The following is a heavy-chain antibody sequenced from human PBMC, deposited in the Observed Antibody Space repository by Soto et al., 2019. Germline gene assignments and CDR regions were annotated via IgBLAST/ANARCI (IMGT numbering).Heavy chain of an antibody. CDR1: GYTFTSYS. V-gene: IGHV1-3*04. Sequence: ASVKVSCKASGYTFTSYSIHWVRQAPGQGLEWIGWINTDNGDAKYSQKFQGRVTVTRDKSATTAYMEVSSLRSEDTAVYYCARDQGYVGYRGKGTTVTVSS. D-gene: IGHD5-12*01. CDR2: INTDNGDA. CDR3: ARDQGYVGY. J-gene: IGHJ6*04.